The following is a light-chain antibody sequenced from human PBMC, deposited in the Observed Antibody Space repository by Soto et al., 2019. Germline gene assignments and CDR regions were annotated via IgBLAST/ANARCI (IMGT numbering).Light chain of an antibody. CDR1: QSISSW. CDR3: QQYNSYPWT. CDR2: DAS. Sequence: DIQMTQSPPTLSASVGDRVTITCRASQSISSWLAWYQQNPGKAPELLIYDASSLKSGVPSRFSGSGSGTEFTLTISSLQPDDFATYYCQQYNSYPWTFGQGTKVDIK. J-gene: IGKJ1*01. V-gene: IGKV1-5*01.